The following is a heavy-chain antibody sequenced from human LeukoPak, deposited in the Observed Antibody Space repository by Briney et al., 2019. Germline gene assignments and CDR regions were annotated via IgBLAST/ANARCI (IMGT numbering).Heavy chain of an antibody. CDR2: ISGSGGST. D-gene: IGHD5-24*01. Sequence: GGSLRLSCAASGFTLSSYAMSWVRQGPGKGLEWVSAISGSGGSTYYADSVKGRFTISRDNSKSTLYLQINSLRAEDTAVYYCAKSGYNRFDYWGQGTLVTVSS. V-gene: IGHV3-23*01. CDR1: GFTLSSYA. CDR3: AKSGYNRFDY. J-gene: IGHJ4*02.